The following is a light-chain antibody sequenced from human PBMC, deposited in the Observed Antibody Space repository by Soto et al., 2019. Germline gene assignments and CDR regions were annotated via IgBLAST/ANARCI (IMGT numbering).Light chain of an antibody. J-gene: IGLJ2*01. V-gene: IGLV1-51*01. CDR3: ATWDSRLSNVV. CDR1: DSNIGGSF. Sequence: QSVLTQPPSVSAAPGQKATISCSGSDSNIGGSFVSWYQQIPGTAPRLLIYDTDKRPSGTPDRFSGSQSGSSATLDIAGLQTGDEALYYCATWDSRLSNVVFGGGTQLTVL. CDR2: DTD.